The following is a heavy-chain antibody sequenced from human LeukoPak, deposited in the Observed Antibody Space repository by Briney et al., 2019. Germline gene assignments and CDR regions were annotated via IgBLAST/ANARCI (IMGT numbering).Heavy chain of an antibody. V-gene: IGHV1-18*01. D-gene: IGHD3-10*01. CDR3: AREGIGWFGELVSRSHMDV. CDR2: ISAYNGNT. J-gene: IGHJ6*03. Sequence: GASVKVSCKASGYTFTSYGISWVRQAPGQGLEWMGWISAYNGNTNYAQKLQGRVTMTTGTSTSTAYMELRSLRSDDTAVYYCAREGIGWFGELVSRSHMDVWGKGTAVTVSS. CDR1: GYTFTSYG.